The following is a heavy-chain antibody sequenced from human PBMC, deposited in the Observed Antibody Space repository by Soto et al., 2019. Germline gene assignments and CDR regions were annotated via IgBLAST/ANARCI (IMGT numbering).Heavy chain of an antibody. V-gene: IGHV3-13*01. CDR2: IGTAGDT. CDR1: GFSFSSYD. Sequence: GXSLRLSCAASGFSFSSYDLHWVVQAPGKGLEWVSAIGTAGDTYYPGSVKGRFTISRENAKNSLYLQMNSLSAGDTAVYYCARTGIAAAGTAFDIWGQGTMVTVSS. J-gene: IGHJ3*02. CDR3: ARTGIAAAGTAFDI. D-gene: IGHD6-13*01.